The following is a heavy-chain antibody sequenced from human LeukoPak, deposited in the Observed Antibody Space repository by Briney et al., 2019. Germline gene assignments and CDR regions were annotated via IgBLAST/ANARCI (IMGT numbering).Heavy chain of an antibody. J-gene: IGHJ4*02. CDR1: GGTFSSYA. CDR3: ARDLGSSGWYGYYFDY. V-gene: IGHV1-69*13. CDR2: IIPIFGTA. Sequence: GASVKVSCTASGGTFSSYAISWVRQAPGQGLEWVGGIIPIFGTANYAQKFQGRVTITADESTSTAYMELRSLRSDDTAVYYCARDLGSSGWYGYYFDYWGQGTLVTVSS. D-gene: IGHD6-19*01.